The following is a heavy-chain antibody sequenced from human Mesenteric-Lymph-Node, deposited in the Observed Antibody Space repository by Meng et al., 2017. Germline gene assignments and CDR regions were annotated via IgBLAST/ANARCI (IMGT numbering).Heavy chain of an antibody. CDR2: IRSKAYGGTT. V-gene: IGHV3-49*03. Sequence: GESLKISCTASGFTFGDYAMSWFRQAPGKGLEWVGFIRSKAYGGTTEYAASVKGRFTISRDDSKSIAYLQMNSLKTEDTAVYYCTRDRSWIAVAGSLYYFDYWGQGTLVTVSS. D-gene: IGHD6-19*01. CDR3: TRDRSWIAVAGSLYYFDY. J-gene: IGHJ4*02. CDR1: GFTFGDYA.